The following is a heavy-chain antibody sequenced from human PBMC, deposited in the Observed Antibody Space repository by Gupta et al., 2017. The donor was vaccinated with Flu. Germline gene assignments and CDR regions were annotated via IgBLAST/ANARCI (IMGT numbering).Heavy chain of an antibody. CDR1: FSSYW. CDR2: IKGDGSST. D-gene: IGHD6-19*01. J-gene: IGHJ4*02. V-gene: IGHV3-74*01. CDR3: ERALAGTGSSDY. Sequence: FSSYWMHWVRQVPGKGLVWVSRIKGDGSSTSYADSVKGRVTISRDNAKNTLYLQMNSLRAEDTAVYYCERALAGTGSSDYWGQGTLVTVSA.